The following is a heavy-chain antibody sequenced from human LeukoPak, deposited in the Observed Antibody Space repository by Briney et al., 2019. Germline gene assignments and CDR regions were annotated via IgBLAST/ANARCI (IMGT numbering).Heavy chain of an antibody. Sequence: GGSLRLSCAASGFTFSSYNMSWVRQAPGKGLEWVSCISSSSSYIYYADSVKGRFTISRENAKNSLYLQMNSLRAEDTAVYYCAREVLTYINHKLGHYMDVWGKGTTVTVSS. CDR1: GFTFSSYN. J-gene: IGHJ6*03. CDR3: AREVLTYINHKLGHYMDV. V-gene: IGHV3-21*01. CDR2: ISSSSSYI. D-gene: IGHD4-11*01.